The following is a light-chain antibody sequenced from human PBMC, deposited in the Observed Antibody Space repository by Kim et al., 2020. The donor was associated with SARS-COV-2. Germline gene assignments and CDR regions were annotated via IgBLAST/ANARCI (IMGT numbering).Light chain of an antibody. Sequence: PGESATLSCRASQGVGKYLACHQQRPGQAPRLLIYAVSSRATGVPDRFSGSGSGTDFTLTISSLEPEDFAVYYCQHHTSWPLSFGGGTKVDIK. CDR2: AVS. CDR3: QHHTSWPLS. V-gene: IGKV3-11*01. J-gene: IGKJ4*01. CDR1: QGVGKY.